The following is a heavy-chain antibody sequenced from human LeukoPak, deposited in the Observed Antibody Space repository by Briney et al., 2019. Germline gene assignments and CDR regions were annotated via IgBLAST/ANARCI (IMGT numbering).Heavy chain of an antibody. CDR2: ISYDGSNK. CDR3: AKDRDSYGLFDY. J-gene: IGHJ4*02. V-gene: IGHV3-30*18. Sequence: PGGSLRLSCAASGFTFSSYGMHWVRQAPGKGLEWVAVISYDGSNKYYADSVKGRFTISRDNSKNTLYLQMNSLRAEDTAVYYCAKDRDSYGLFDYRGQGTLVTVSS. CDR1: GFTFSSYG. D-gene: IGHD5-18*01.